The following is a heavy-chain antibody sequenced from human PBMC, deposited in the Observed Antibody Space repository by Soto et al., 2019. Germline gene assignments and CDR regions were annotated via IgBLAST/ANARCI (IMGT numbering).Heavy chain of an antibody. D-gene: IGHD2-21*01. J-gene: IGHJ6*03. CDR2: MNPNSGNT. Sequence: ASVKVSCKASGYTFTSYDINWVRQATGQGLEWMGWMNPNSGNTGYAQKFQGRVTMTRNTSISTAYMELSSVRSEDTAVYYCARCFGDAYYYYYMDVWGKGTAVTVSS. CDR1: GYTFTSYD. CDR3: ARCFGDAYYYYYMDV. V-gene: IGHV1-8*01.